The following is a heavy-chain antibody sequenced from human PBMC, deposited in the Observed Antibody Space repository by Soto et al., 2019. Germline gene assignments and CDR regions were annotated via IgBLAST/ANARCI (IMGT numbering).Heavy chain of an antibody. J-gene: IGHJ5*02. CDR3: AKGDNLGPKTGYAFDP. Sequence: SQTLSLTCAISGDSVSSNTASWNWIRQSPSRGLEWLGRSYFRSKWYNDYAVSVKSRIIINPDTSNNQFSLQLNSVTPEDTAVYFCAKGDNLGPKTGYAFDPWGQGIMVTVS. D-gene: IGHD5-12*01. CDR1: GDSVSSNTAS. CDR2: SYFRSKWYN. V-gene: IGHV6-1*01.